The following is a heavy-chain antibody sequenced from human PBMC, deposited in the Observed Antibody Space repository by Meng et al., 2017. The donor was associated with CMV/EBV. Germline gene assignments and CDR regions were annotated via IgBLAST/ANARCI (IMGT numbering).Heavy chain of an antibody. CDR3: ARDLRVPARPFYYYYGMDV. CDR1: GGTFSSYA. V-gene: IGHV1-69*10. J-gene: IGHJ6*02. Sequence: SVKVSCKASGGTFSSYAISWVRQAPGQGLEWMGGIIPILGIANYAQKFQGRVTITADKSTSTAYMELSSLRSEDTAVYYCARDLRVPARPFYYYYGMDVWGQGTTVTVSS. D-gene: IGHD2-2*01. CDR2: IIPILGIA.